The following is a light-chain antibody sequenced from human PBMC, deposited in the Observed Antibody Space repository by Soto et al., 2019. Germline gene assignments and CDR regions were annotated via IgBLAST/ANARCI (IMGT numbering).Light chain of an antibody. CDR3: CSYAGSSPWV. J-gene: IGLJ3*02. Sequence: QSALTQPSSVSGSPGQSITISCTGTSRDVGSYNLVSWYQQHPGKAPKLMIYEGSKRPSGVSNRFSGYKSGNTASLTISGLQAEDEADYYCCSYAGSSPWVFGGGTKVTVL. V-gene: IGLV2-23*01. CDR1: SRDVGSYNL. CDR2: EGS.